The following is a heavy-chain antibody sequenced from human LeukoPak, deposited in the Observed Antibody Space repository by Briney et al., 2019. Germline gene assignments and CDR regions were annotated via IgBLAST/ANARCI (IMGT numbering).Heavy chain of an antibody. CDR1: GYTFTDYV. Sequence: ASVKVSCKASGYTFTDYVMHWVRQAPGQRLEWMGWINAGNGNTKYSQRFQGRVTINWDTSAGTAYMEVSSLRSEDTAVYYCATPGGGYYDSSGYGVFDYWGQGTLVTVSS. J-gene: IGHJ4*02. CDR2: INAGNGNT. CDR3: ATPGGGYYDSSGYGVFDY. V-gene: IGHV1-3*01. D-gene: IGHD3-22*01.